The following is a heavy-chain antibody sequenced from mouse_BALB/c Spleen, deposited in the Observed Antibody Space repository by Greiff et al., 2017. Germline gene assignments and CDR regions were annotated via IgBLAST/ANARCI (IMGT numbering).Heavy chain of an antibody. Sequence: EVQVVESGPELVKPGASVKMSCKASGYTFTSYVMHWVKQKPGQGLEWIGYINPYNDGTKYNEKFKGKATLTSDKSSSTAYMELSSLTSEDSAVYYCARVDGYWYFDVWGAGTTVTVSS. D-gene: IGHD2-3*01. V-gene: IGHV1-14*01. CDR3: ARVDGYWYFDV. J-gene: IGHJ1*01. CDR1: GYTFTSYV. CDR2: INPYNDGT.